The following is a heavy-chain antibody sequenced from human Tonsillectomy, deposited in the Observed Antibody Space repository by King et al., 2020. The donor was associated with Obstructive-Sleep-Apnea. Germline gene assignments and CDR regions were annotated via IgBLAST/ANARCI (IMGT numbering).Heavy chain of an antibody. V-gene: IGHV3-30*04. CDR2: ISYDGSNK. Sequence: VQLVESGGGVVQPGRSRRLSCAASGFTFSSYAMHWVRQAPGKGLEWVAVISYDGSNKYYADSVKGRFTISRDNSKNTLYLQMNSLRAEDTAVYYCARAEVVVAATRFDPWGQGTLVTVSS. CDR1: GFTFSSYA. CDR3: ARAEVVVAATRFDP. D-gene: IGHD2-15*01. J-gene: IGHJ5*02.